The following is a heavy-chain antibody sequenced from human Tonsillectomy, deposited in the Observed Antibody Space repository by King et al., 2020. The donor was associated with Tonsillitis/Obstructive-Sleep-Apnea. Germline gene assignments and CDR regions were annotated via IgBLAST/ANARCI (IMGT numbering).Heavy chain of an antibody. V-gene: IGHV2-26*01. J-gene: IGHJ3*02. CDR3: ALYWSGSWVRDAFDI. CDR2: IFSNDEK. Sequence: TLQESGPVLVKPPETLTLTCTVSGFSLSNARMGVSWIRQPPGKALEWLAHIFSNDEKSYSTSLKSRLTISKDTSKSQVVLTMTNMDPVDTATYYCALYWSGSWVRDAFDIWGQGTMVSVSS. D-gene: IGHD3-3*01. CDR1: GFSLSNARMG.